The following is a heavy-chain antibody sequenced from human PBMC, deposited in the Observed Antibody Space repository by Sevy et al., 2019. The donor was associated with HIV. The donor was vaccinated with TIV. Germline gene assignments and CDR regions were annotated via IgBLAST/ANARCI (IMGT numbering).Heavy chain of an antibody. CDR3: AGDTYYYDSSGYFIFDS. V-gene: IGHV1-8*01. CDR1: GYTFTSYD. CDR2: MNPNSGNT. D-gene: IGHD3-22*01. Sequence: ASVKVSCKASGYTFTSYDINWVRQATGQGLEWMGWMNPNSGNTGYAQKFQGRVTMTRNTSISTAYMELSSLRSEDTAVYYGAGDTYYYDSSGYFIFDSWGQGTLVTVSS. J-gene: IGHJ4*02.